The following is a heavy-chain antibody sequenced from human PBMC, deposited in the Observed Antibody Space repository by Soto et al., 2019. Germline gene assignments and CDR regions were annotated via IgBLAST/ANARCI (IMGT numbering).Heavy chain of an antibody. Sequence: ASVKVSCKASGYTFSTYAVHWVRQAPGQRPEWMGWINPGNSNTKYSQKFQGRFTMTRDTSASTAYMELSSLRAEDTAVYYCARDGCSSTSCSRIGLYWGQGTLVTVSS. J-gene: IGHJ4*02. CDR1: GYTFSTYA. CDR2: INPGNSNT. CDR3: ARDGCSSTSCSRIGLY. V-gene: IGHV1-3*01. D-gene: IGHD2-2*01.